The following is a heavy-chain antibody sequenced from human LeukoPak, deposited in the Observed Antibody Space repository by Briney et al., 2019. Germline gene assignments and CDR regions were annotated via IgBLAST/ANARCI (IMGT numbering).Heavy chain of an antibody. CDR1: GGTFSSYT. J-gene: IGHJ4*02. Sequence: GASVKVSCKASGGTFSSYTISWVRQAPGQGLEWMGRIIPILGIANYAQKFQGRVTITADKSTSTAYMELRSLRSDDTAVYYCARDLGAVVPAAIDFDYWGQGTLVTVSS. V-gene: IGHV1-69*04. CDR2: IIPILGIA. CDR3: ARDLGAVVPAAIDFDY. D-gene: IGHD2-2*01.